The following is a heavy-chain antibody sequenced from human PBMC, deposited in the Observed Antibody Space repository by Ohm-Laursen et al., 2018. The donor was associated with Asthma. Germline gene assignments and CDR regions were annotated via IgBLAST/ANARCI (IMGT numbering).Heavy chain of an antibody. CDR1: GFTFSSYS. CDR3: AREGRYCSGGSCYPGAFDI. CDR2: ISYDGSNK. V-gene: IGHV3-30*03. D-gene: IGHD2-15*01. J-gene: IGHJ3*02. Sequence: SLRLSCAASGFTFSSYSMNWVRQAPGKGLEWVAVISYDGSNKYYADSVKGRFTISRDNSKNTLYLQMNSLRAEDTAVYYCAREGRYCSGGSCYPGAFDIWGQGTMVTVSS.